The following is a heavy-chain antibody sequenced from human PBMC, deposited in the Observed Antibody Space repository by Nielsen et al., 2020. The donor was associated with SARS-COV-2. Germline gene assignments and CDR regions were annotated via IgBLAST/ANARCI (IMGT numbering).Heavy chain of an antibody. D-gene: IGHD1-26*01. CDR2: INPSGGST. J-gene: IGHJ5*02. V-gene: IGHV1-46*01. Sequence: ASVKVSCKASGYTFTSYYMHWVRQAPGQGLEWMGIINPSGGSTSYAQKFQGRVTTTRDTSTSTVYMELSSLRSEDTAVYYCARALRSRGWFDPWGQGTLVTVSS. CDR1: GYTFTSYY. CDR3: ARALRSRGWFDP.